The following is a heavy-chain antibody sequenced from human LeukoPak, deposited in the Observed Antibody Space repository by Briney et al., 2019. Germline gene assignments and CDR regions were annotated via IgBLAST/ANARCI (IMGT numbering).Heavy chain of an antibody. CDR3: ARNVGGRNWFEY. Sequence: SVKVSCKASGGTFSSYAISWVRQAPGQGLEWMGGIIPIFGTANYAQKFQGRVTITADESTSTAYMELSSLRSDDTALYYCARNVGGRNWFEYWGQGTLVTVSS. D-gene: IGHD3-16*01. J-gene: IGHJ4*02. V-gene: IGHV1-69*01. CDR2: IIPIFGTA. CDR1: GGTFSSYA.